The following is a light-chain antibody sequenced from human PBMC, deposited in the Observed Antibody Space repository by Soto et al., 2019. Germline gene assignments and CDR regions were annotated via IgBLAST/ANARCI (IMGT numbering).Light chain of an antibody. CDR3: QQYENSPPYT. J-gene: IGKJ2*01. V-gene: IGKV3-15*01. CDR2: RAS. Sequence: EIVMTQSPATLSESPGETATLSCRASQSISRNLAWYQQKPGQAPRLLIHRASIRATGIPARFSGSGSGTEFTLTISSLQSEDFAVYYCQQYENSPPYTFGQGTKLEI. CDR1: QSISRN.